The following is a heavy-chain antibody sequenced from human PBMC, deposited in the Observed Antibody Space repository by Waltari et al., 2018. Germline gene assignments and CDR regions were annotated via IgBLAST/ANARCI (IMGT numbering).Heavy chain of an antibody. V-gene: IGHV1-24*01. D-gene: IGHD6-19*01. CDR2: FDPEDGET. CDR1: GYTLGALS. CDR3: AAETRVGQWLAELRGLDV. J-gene: IGHJ6*02. Sequence: QVQLVQSGAEVQKPGASVRVSCKVSGYTLGALSIPWVRQAPGKGLEWMGGFDPEDGETIYAQKFQGRVNMTEDTSTHTAYMDLSSLRSEDTAVYYCAAETRVGQWLAELRGLDVWGQGTTVTVSS.